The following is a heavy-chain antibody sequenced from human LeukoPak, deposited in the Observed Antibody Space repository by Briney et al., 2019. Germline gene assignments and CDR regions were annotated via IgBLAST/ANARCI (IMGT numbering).Heavy chain of an antibody. Sequence: VESLVTYLKGSGYSLPSYWIGWGREMPGKGVGCMGILHPGHSDTRYSPYYQGQVTISADKSISTAYLQWSSLKASDTAMYYCARGDTEVAATADYWGQGPLVPVSS. V-gene: IGHV5-51*01. CDR2: LHPGHSDT. J-gene: IGHJ4*02. D-gene: IGHD6-19*01. CDR3: ARGDTEVAATADY. CDR1: GYSLPSYW.